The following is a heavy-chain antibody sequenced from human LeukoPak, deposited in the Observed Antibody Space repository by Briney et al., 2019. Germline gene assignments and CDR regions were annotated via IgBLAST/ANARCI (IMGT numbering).Heavy chain of an antibody. V-gene: IGHV4-59*08. CDR3: ARHGTGQKAFDI. CDR1: GGSISGYY. Sequence: PSETLSLTCAVSGGSISGYYWSGIRQPPGKGLEWIGQIYYSGGTIYNPSLKGRVTISVDTTNNHFSLKLSSMTAADTAVFYCARHGTGQKAFDIWGQGTMVTVSS. D-gene: IGHD1-14*01. J-gene: IGHJ3*02. CDR2: IYYSGGT.